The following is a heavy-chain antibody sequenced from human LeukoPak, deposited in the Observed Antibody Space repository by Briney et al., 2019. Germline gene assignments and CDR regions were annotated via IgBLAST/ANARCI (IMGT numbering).Heavy chain of an antibody. CDR3: ARARRDCTNGVCPFCYYMDV. CDR1: GGTFSSYA. Sequence: GASETVSCKASGGTFSSYAMRWVRQAPGQGLEGMGGIIAIFGTANYAQKFKGRVTITADESTSTSYMELSSLRSEDTAVYYCARARRDCTNGVCPFCYYMDVWGKGTTVTVSS. D-gene: IGHD2-8*01. J-gene: IGHJ6*03. V-gene: IGHV1-69*13. CDR2: IIAIFGTA.